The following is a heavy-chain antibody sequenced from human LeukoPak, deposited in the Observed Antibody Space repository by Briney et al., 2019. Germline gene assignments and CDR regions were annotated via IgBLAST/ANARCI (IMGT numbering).Heavy chain of an antibody. J-gene: IGHJ3*02. CDR3: ARHPVDYYDSSAPYAFDI. V-gene: IGHV4-59*08. CDR1: GGSISSYY. Sequence: PSETLSLTCTVAGGSISSYYWSWIRQPPGKGLEWIGYIYYSGSTNYNPSLKSRVTISVDTSKNQFSLKLSSVTAADTAVYYCARHPVDYYDSSAPYAFDIWGQGTMVTVSS. D-gene: IGHD3-22*01. CDR2: IYYSGST.